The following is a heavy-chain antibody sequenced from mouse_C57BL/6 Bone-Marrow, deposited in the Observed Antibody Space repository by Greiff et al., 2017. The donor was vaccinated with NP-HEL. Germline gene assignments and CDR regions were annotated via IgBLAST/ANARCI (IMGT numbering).Heavy chain of an antibody. CDR2: IDPENGDT. CDR3: TTRGIYYGYVAFAY. D-gene: IGHD2-2*01. V-gene: IGHV14-4*01. J-gene: IGHJ3*01. Sequence: VQLQQSGAELVRPGASVKLSCTASGFNIKDDYMHWVKQRPEQGLEWIGWIDPENGDTEYASKFQGKATITADTSSNTAYLQLSSLTSEDTAVYYCTTRGIYYGYVAFAYWGQGTLVTVSA. CDR1: GFNIKDDY.